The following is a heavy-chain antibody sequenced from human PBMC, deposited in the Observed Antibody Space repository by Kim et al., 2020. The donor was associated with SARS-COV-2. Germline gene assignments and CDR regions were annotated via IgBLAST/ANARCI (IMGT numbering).Heavy chain of an antibody. Sequence: TNDNPSLKSRVTISVDTSNNQFSLKLSSVTAADMAVYYCARGGVVWSFDYWGQGTLVTVSS. V-gene: IGHV4-59*09. D-gene: IGHD3-22*01. J-gene: IGHJ4*02. CDR2: T. CDR3: ARGGVVWSFDY.